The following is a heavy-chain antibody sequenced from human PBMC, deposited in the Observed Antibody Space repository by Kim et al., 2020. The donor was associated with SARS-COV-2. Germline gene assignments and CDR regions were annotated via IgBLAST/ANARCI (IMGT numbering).Heavy chain of an antibody. V-gene: IGHV3-7*03. CDR1: GITLTNYW. Sequence: GGSLRLSCAASGITLTNYWMTWVRQTPGKGLEWVANINEDGSKKNYVDSVKGRFTISRDDAKNSVDLQMDRLRVEDTAVYYCVRAIYASASSWGQGILVT. D-gene: IGHD3-10*01. J-gene: IGHJ4*02. CDR2: INEDGSKK. CDR3: VRAIYASASS.